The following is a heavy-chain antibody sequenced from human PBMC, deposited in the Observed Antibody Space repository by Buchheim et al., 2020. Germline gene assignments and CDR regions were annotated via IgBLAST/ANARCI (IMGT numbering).Heavy chain of an antibody. CDR2: IYHSGTT. CDR3: AGSSGYYTLFDY. J-gene: IGHJ4*02. V-gene: IGHV4-4*02. Sequence: QVQLQESGPGLVKPSGTLSLTCAVSGGSITSSIWWSWVRQPPGKGLEWIGEIYHSGTTTYNPSLKSRVTISVDKSKNQFSLKVDSVTAADSAVYYCAGSSGYYTLFDYWGQGAL. CDR1: GGSITSSIW. D-gene: IGHD3-22*01.